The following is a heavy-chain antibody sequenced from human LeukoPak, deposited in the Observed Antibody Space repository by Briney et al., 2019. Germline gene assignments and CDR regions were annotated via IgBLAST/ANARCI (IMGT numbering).Heavy chain of an antibody. Sequence: GGSLRLSCAASGFTFSSYEMNWVRQAPGKGLVWVSRINSGGSSTSYADSVKGRFTISRDNAKNTLYLQMNSLRAEDTAVYYCARESYSSSWNHWGQGTLVTVSS. D-gene: IGHD6-13*01. CDR2: INSGGSST. CDR1: GFTFSSYE. CDR3: ARESYSSSWNH. J-gene: IGHJ5*02. V-gene: IGHV3-74*01.